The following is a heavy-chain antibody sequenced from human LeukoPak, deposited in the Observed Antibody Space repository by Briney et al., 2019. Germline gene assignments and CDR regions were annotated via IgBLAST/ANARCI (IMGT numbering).Heavy chain of an antibody. Sequence: GASVKVSCKASGYTFTSYGISWVRQAPGQGLEWMGWISAYNGNTNYAQKLQGRVTMTTGTSTSTAYMELRSLRSDDTAVYYCARRHDYCSSTSCYRWFDPWGQGTLVTVSS. CDR3: ARRHDYCSSTSCYRWFDP. CDR2: ISAYNGNT. CDR1: GYTFTSYG. D-gene: IGHD2-2*02. J-gene: IGHJ5*02. V-gene: IGHV1-18*01.